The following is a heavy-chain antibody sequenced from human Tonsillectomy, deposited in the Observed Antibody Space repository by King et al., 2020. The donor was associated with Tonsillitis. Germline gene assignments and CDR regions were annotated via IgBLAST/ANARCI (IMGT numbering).Heavy chain of an antibody. CDR1: GYTLTELS. Sequence: QLVQSGAEVKKPGASVKVSCKVSGYTLTELSMHWVRQAPGKGLGWMGGFDPEDGETIYAQKFQGRVTMTEDTAVYYCATSGVAEAGQPTRTTGYYYYGMDVWGQGTTVTVSS. D-gene: IGHD6-19*01. CDR3: YYYGMDV. CDR2: FDPEDGET. V-gene: IGHV1-24*01. J-gene: IGHJ6*02.